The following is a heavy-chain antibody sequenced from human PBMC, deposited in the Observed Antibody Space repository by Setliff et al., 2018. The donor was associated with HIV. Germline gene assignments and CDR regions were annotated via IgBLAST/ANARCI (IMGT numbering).Heavy chain of an antibody. J-gene: IGHJ4*02. V-gene: IGHV1-46*01. CDR3: ARDPGYSTSWYYFDY. Sequence: ASVKVSCKASGYTFTSYYMHWVRQAPGQGLVWIGIINPSGGSTSYAQRFQGRVTMTRDTSTSTVYMELSSLRSEDTAVYYCARDPGYSTSWYYFDYWGQGTLVTVSS. CDR1: GYTFTSYY. CDR2: INPSGGST. D-gene: IGHD6-13*01.